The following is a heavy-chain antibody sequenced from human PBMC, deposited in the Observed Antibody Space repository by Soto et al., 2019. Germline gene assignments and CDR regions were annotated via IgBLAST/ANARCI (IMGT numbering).Heavy chain of an antibody. J-gene: IGHJ3*02. Sequence: SETLSLTCAVNTGSFTGHFWGWIRQPPGKGLEWIGEIYHSGSTNYNPSLKSRVTISVDKSKNQFSLKLSSVTAADTAVYYCARVLGNDAFDIWGQGTMVTVS. CDR2: IYHSGST. V-gene: IGHV4-34*01. CDR1: TGSFTGHF. D-gene: IGHD3-3*02. CDR3: ARVLGNDAFDI.